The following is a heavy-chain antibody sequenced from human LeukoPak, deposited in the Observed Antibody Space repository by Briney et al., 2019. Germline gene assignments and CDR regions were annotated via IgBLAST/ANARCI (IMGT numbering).Heavy chain of an antibody. V-gene: IGHV3-48*03. CDR1: GFTFSSYE. CDR2: ISNSGSTI. Sequence: QPGGSLRLSCAASGFTFSSYEMNWVRQAPGKGLEWVSYISNSGSTIYYADSVKGRFTISRDNAKSSLYLQMNSLRAEDTAVYYCARDLGSSSQVYYYGMDVWGQGTTVTVSS. J-gene: IGHJ6*02. D-gene: IGHD6-13*01. CDR3: ARDLGSSSQVYYYGMDV.